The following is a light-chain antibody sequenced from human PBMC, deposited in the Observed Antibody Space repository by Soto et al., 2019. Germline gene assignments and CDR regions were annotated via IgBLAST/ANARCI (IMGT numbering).Light chain of an antibody. CDR3: CSYAGSYSYV. CDR2: DVS. CDR1: NRDVGGYNY. Sequence: QSALAQPRSVSGSPGQSVTNSCTGNNRDVGGYNYVSWYQEHPGKAPKLMIYDVSYRPSGVPDRFSGSKSGNTASLTISGLQAEDEADYYCCSYAGSYSYVFGTGTKVTVL. V-gene: IGLV2-11*01. J-gene: IGLJ1*01.